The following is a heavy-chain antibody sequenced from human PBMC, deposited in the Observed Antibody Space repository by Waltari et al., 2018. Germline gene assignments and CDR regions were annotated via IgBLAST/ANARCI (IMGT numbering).Heavy chain of an antibody. D-gene: IGHD6-13*01. V-gene: IGHV4-61*02. CDR2: IYTSGST. CDR1: GGSLSRGSYY. Sequence: QVQLQESGPGLVKPSQTLSLTCTVSGGSLSRGSYYWRWLRQPAGKGLEWIGRIYTSGSTNYNPSLKSRVTISVDTSKNQFSLKLSSVTAADTAVYYCASGGSSWINAFDIWGQGTMVTVSS. CDR3: ASGGSSWINAFDI. J-gene: IGHJ3*02.